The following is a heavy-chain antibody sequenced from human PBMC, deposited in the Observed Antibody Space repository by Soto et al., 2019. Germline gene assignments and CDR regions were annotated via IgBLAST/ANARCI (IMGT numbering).Heavy chain of an antibody. CDR1: GGSISSGDYY. J-gene: IGHJ5*02. CDR2: IYYGGST. CDR3: ARWWSGSRQGFDP. Sequence: QVQLQESGPGLVKPSQTLSLTCTVSGGSISSGDYYWSWIRQHPGKGLEWIGYIYYGGSTYNNTPLKSRGTISVDTSKNQFSLKLSSVTAADTAVYYCARWWSGSRQGFDPWGQGTLVTVSS. V-gene: IGHV4-31*03. D-gene: IGHD3-3*01.